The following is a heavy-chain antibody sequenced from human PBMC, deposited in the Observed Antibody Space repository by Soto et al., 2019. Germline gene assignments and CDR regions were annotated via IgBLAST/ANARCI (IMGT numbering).Heavy chain of an antibody. CDR1: GGTFSSYA. D-gene: IGHD1-26*01. CDR3: ARGAHGSYYLGNFDY. CDR2: IIPIFGTA. Sequence: SVKVSCKASGGTFSSYAISWVRQAPGQGLEWMGGIIPIFGTANYAQKFQGRVTITADESTSTAYMELSSLRSEDTAVYYCARGAHGSYYLGNFDYWGQGTLVTGSS. V-gene: IGHV1-69*13. J-gene: IGHJ4*02.